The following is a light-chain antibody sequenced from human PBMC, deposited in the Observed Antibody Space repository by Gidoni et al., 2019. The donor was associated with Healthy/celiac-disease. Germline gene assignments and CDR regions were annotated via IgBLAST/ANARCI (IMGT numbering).Light chain of an antibody. J-gene: IGLJ3*02. CDR2: QDS. CDR3: QAWDSSTWV. Sequence: SYELTQPPSVSVSPGQTASLTCSGDKLGDKYACWYQQKPGRSPVLVIYQDSKRPSGIPERFSGSSSGNTAPLTISGTQAMDEADYYCQAWDSSTWVFGGGTKLTVL. CDR1: KLGDKY. V-gene: IGLV3-1*01.